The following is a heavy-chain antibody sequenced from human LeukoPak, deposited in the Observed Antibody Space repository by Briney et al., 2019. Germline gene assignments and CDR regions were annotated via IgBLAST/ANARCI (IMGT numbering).Heavy chain of an antibody. J-gene: IGHJ4*02. Sequence: GASVKVSFKASVYTFTSYGISWVRQAPGQGLEWMGWISAYNGNTNYAQKMQGRVTMTTDTSTSTAYMQLTSLRSDDKAVYYCARAPRGYAILTGYYTVLYFDYWGQGTLVTVSS. V-gene: IGHV1-18*01. CDR1: VYTFTSYG. D-gene: IGHD3-9*01. CDR3: ARAPRGYAILTGYYTVLYFDY. CDR2: ISAYNGNT.